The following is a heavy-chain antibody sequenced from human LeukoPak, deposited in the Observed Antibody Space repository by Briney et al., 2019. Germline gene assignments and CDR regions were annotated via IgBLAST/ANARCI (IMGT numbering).Heavy chain of an antibody. CDR2: INPNSGGT. Sequence: GASVKVSCKASGYTLTAYCIYWMRQAPGQGLEWMGRINPNSGGTDYAQNFQGRVTMTRDTSISTAYMELSRLRSDDTAVYYCARGYCSGGTCYLVENWLDPWGQGTLVTVSS. CDR1: GYTLTAYC. J-gene: IGHJ5*02. CDR3: ARGYCSGGTCYLVENWLDP. D-gene: IGHD2-15*01. V-gene: IGHV1-2*06.